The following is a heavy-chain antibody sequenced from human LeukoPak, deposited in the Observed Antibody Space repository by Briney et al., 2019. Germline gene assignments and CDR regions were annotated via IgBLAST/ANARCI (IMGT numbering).Heavy chain of an antibody. J-gene: IGHJ5*02. V-gene: IGHV1-2*02. Sequence: ASVKVSCKASGYTFTGYYMHWVRQAPGQGLEWMGWINPNSGGTNYAQKFQGRVTMTRDTSISTAYMEVSRLRSDDTAVYYCATGNGRFSDNWFDPRGQGTLVTVSS. CDR1: GYTFTGYY. CDR2: INPNSGGT. D-gene: IGHD2-8*01. CDR3: ATGNGRFSDNWFDP.